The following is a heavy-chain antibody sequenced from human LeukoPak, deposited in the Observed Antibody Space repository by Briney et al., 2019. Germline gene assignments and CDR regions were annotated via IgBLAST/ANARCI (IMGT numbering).Heavy chain of an antibody. CDR1: GGSISSSSYY. D-gene: IGHD3-10*01. CDR3: ASFKTRGVRRLYYFDY. Sequence: PSETQSLTCTVSGGSISSSSYYWGWIRQPPGKGLEWIGSIYYSGSTYYNPSLKSRVTISVDTSKNQFSLKLSSVTAADTAVYYCASFKTRGVRRLYYFDYWGQGTLVTVSS. CDR2: IYYSGST. V-gene: IGHV4-39*01. J-gene: IGHJ4*02.